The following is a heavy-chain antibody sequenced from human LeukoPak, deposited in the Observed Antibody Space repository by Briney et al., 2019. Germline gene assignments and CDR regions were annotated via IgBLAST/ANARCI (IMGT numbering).Heavy chain of an antibody. CDR2: IIPIFGTA. CDR3: AREERTDSSGYYSGY. V-gene: IGHV1-69*06. J-gene: IGHJ4*02. Sequence: VASVKVSCKASGGTFSSYAISWVRQAPGQGLEWMGGIIPIFGTANYAQKFQGRVTITADKSTSTAYMELSSLRSEDTAVYYCAREERTDSSGYYSGYWGQGTLVTVSS. D-gene: IGHD3-22*01. CDR1: GGTFSSYA.